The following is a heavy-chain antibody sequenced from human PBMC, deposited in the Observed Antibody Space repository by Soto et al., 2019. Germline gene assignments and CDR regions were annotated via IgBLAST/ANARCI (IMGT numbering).Heavy chain of an antibody. CDR1: GYTFTSYD. CDR2: MNPNSGNT. Sequence: ASVKVSCKASGYTFTSYDINWVRQATGQGLEWMGWMNPNSGNTGYAQKFQGRVTMTRNTSISTAYMELSSLRSEDTAVYYCAKVVVEEANRYYYYYYMDVWGKGTTVTVSS. J-gene: IGHJ6*03. V-gene: IGHV1-8*01. CDR3: AKVVVEEANRYYYYYYMDV. D-gene: IGHD2-15*01.